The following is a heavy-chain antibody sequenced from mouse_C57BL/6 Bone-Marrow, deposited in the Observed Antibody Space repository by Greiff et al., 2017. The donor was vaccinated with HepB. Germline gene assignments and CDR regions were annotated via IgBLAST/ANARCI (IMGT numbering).Heavy chain of an antibody. CDR2: ISSGGSYT. CDR1: GFTFSSYG. Sequence: EVKLVESGGDLVKPGGSLKLSCAASGFTFSSYGMSWVRQTPDKRLEWVATISSGGSYTYYPDSVKGRFTISRDNAKNTLYLQMSSLKSEDTAMYYCARHLDWYFDVWGTGTTVTVAA. V-gene: IGHV5-6*01. CDR3: ARHLDWYFDV. J-gene: IGHJ1*03.